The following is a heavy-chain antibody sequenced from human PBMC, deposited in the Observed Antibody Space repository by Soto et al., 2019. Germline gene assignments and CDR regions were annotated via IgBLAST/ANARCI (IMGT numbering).Heavy chain of an antibody. J-gene: IGHJ3*02. CDR2: ISGSLSVK. CDR1: GFTFSDYY. CDR3: ARNGDYYESTGYFLREAFDT. V-gene: IGHV3-11*01. Sequence: QAQLVESGGGLVKPGGSLRLSCAASGFTFSDYYMSWIRQAPGKGLEWISYISGSLSVKDYADSVQGRFTVSRDNAKNSLYLKMNSLRADDTAVYYCARNGDYYESTGYFLREAFDTWGQGTMVTVS. D-gene: IGHD3-22*01.